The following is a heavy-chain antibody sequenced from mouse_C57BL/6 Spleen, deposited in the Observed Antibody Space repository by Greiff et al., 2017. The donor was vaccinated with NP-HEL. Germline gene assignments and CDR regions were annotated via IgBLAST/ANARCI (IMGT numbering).Heavy chain of an antibody. CDR2: ISSGGDYI. CDR1: GFTFSSYA. V-gene: IGHV5-9-1*02. D-gene: IGHD1-1*01. CDR3: TRDQRATVVAHWYFDV. Sequence: EVQVVESGEGLVKPGGSLKLSCAASGFTFSSYAMSWVRQTPEKRLEWVAYISSGGDYIYYADTVKGRFTISRDNARNTLYLQMSSLKSEDTAMYYCTRDQRATVVAHWYFDVWGTGTTVTVSS. J-gene: IGHJ1*03.